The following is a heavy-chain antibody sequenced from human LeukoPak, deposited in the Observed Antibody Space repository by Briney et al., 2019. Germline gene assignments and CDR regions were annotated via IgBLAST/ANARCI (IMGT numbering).Heavy chain of an antibody. CDR2: INPNSGGT. D-gene: IGHD5-12*01. J-gene: IGHJ4*02. CDR3: ARDHSGYDYSDY. V-gene: IGHV1-2*02. Sequence: ASVKVSCKASVYTFTGYYMHWVRQAPGQGLEWMGWINPNSGGTNYAQKFQGRDTMTRDTSISTAYMELSRLRPDDTAVYYCARDHSGYDYSDYWGQGTLVTVSS. CDR1: VYTFTGYY.